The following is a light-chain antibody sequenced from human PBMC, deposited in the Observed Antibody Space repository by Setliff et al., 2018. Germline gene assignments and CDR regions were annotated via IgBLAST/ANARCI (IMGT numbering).Light chain of an antibody. Sequence: QSALTQPPSASGSPGQSVTISCTGTSSDVGGYNYVSWYQQHPGKAPKLMIYEVSKRPSGVPDRFSGSKSGNTASLTVSGLQAEDEADYYCSSYAGSNNPYVFGTGIKAPS. CDR2: EVS. V-gene: IGLV2-8*01. J-gene: IGLJ1*01. CDR3: SSYAGSNNPYV. CDR1: SSDVGGYNY.